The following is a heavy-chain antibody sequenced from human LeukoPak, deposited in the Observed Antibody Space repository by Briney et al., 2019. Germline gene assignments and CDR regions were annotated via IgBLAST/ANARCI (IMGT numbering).Heavy chain of an antibody. CDR1: GFTFSSYA. CDR3: ARLGYCSSTSCYAGILDY. V-gene: IGHV3-30*04. D-gene: IGHD2-2*01. J-gene: IGHJ4*02. Sequence: PGGSLRLSCAASGFTFSSYAMHWVRQAPGKGLEWVAVISYDGSNKYYADSVKGRFTISRDNSKNTLYLQMNSLRAEHTAVYYCARLGYCSSTSCYAGILDYWGQGTLVTVSS. CDR2: ISYDGSNK.